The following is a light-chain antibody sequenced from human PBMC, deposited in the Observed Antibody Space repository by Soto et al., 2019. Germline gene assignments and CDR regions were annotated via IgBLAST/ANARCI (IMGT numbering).Light chain of an antibody. V-gene: IGLV2-14*03. CDR2: DVS. Sequence: QSALTQPASVSGSPGQSITISCTGTSSDVGGYNYVSWYQQHPGKAPKLMIYDVSSRPSGVSNRFSGSKSGNTASLTISGLQAEDEADYYCSSYTSSITVVFGGGTKVTVL. J-gene: IGLJ2*01. CDR1: SSDVGGYNY. CDR3: SSYTSSITVV.